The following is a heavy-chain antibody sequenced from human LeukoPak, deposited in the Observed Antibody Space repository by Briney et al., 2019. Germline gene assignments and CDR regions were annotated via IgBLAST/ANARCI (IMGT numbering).Heavy chain of an antibody. V-gene: IGHV3-23*01. CDR2: ISNSGGST. D-gene: IGHD2-15*01. J-gene: IGHJ4*02. CDR1: GFTFSSYA. CDR3: ATDRMLYSTGEFDY. Sequence: GESLRLSCAASGFTFSSYAMNWVRQAPGKGLEWVSTISNSGGSTYYADSVKGRFTISRDNSRNTLYLQMHSLTAEDTAVYYCATDRMLYSTGEFDYWGQGTLVTVSS.